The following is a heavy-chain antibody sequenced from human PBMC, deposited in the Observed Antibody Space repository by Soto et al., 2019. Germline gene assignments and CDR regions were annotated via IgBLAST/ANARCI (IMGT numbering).Heavy chain of an antibody. CDR1: GFTFSSYV. Sequence: GGSLRLSCAASGFTFSSYVMGWVRQSPGKGLEWVSSITTSGGSTYYADSVRGRFSISRDNSKNTLFLQMNSLRAEDTAIYYCAKKDVAARPPLDWGHGTLVTVSS. J-gene: IGHJ4*01. CDR3: AKKDVAARPPLD. V-gene: IGHV3-23*01. CDR2: ITTSGGST. D-gene: IGHD6-6*01.